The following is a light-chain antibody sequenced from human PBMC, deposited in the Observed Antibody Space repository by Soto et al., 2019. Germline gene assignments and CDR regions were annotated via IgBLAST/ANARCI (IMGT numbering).Light chain of an antibody. CDR2: WGS. CDR1: QSLLNSNGYTY. CDR3: MQALQSPLT. J-gene: IGKJ3*01. Sequence: EIVMTQSPLSLPVTPGEPASISCRSSQSLLNSNGYTYLDWYLQKPGQSPQLLIYWGSTRASGVHDRFSGSGSGTDFTLKISRVESEDVGVYYCMQALQSPLTFGPGTKVDIK. V-gene: IGKV2-28*01.